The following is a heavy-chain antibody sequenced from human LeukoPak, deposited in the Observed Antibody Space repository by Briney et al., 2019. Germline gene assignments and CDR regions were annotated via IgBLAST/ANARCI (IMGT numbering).Heavy chain of an antibody. V-gene: IGHV6-1*01. CDR3: AGSALRGPAHLYYYGMDV. Sequence: SQTLSLTCAISGDSVSSNSAAWNWIRQSPSRGLEWLGRTYYRSKWYNDYAVSVKSRITINPDTSKNQFSLQLNSVTPEDTAVYYCAGSALRGPAHLYYYGMDVWGKGTTVTVSS. D-gene: IGHD3-10*01. CDR1: GDSVSSNSAA. CDR2: TYYRSKWYN. J-gene: IGHJ6*04.